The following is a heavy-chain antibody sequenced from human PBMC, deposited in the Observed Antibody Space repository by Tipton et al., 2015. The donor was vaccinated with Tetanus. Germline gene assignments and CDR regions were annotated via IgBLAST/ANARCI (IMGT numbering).Heavy chain of an antibody. CDR1: GFTFSSYA. Sequence: SLRLSCAASGFTFSSYAMHWVRQAPGKGLEWVAVISYDGSNKYYADSVKGRFTISRDNSKNTLYLQMNSLRAEDTAVYYCARVAGVNYYDSSGYYPFDYWGQGTLATVSS. V-gene: IGHV3-30-3*01. J-gene: IGHJ4*02. D-gene: IGHD3-22*01. CDR2: ISYDGSNK. CDR3: ARVAGVNYYDSSGYYPFDY.